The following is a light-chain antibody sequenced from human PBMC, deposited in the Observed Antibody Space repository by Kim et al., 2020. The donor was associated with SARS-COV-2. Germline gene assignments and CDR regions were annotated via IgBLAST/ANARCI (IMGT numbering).Light chain of an antibody. V-gene: IGKV3-11*01. J-gene: IGKJ5*01. CDR1: QSISSN. Sequence: SLSPGERATLSCRASQSISSNLAWYQQKSGQAPRLLIYEASNRATGIPTRFSGSGSGTDFTLTISSLEPEDFAVYYCQHRNNWPITFGQGTRL. CDR3: QHRNNWPIT. CDR2: EAS.